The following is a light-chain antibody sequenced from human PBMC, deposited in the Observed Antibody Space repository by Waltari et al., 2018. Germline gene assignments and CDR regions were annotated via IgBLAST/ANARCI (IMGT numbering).Light chain of an antibody. CDR2: GAS. CDR1: QSVRSN. Sequence: EIVMTQSPATLSVSPGERATLSCRASQSVRSNLAWYPQKPGQAPRLLIYGASTRATGIPARFSGSGSGTEFTLTISSLQSEDFAVYYCQQYNNWPPMYTFGQGTKLEIK. J-gene: IGKJ2*01. CDR3: QQYNNWPPMYT. V-gene: IGKV3-15*01.